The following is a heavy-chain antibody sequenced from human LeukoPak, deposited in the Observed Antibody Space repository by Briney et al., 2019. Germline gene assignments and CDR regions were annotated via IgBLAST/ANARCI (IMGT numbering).Heavy chain of an antibody. J-gene: IGHJ4*02. CDR2: IYTSGST. D-gene: IGHD5-12*01. Sequence: PSQTLSVTCTVSGGSISSGSYYWSWIRQPAGKGLEWIGRIYTSGSTNYNPSLKSRVTISVDTSKNQFSLKLSSVTAADTAVYYCARDLGGYEFDYWGQGTLVTVSS. CDR3: ARDLGGYEFDY. V-gene: IGHV4-61*02. CDR1: GGSISSGSYY.